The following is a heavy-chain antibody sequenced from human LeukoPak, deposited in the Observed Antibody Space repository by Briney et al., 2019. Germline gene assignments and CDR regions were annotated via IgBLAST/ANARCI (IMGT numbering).Heavy chain of an antibody. D-gene: IGHD3-10*01. CDR3: AKDLTYYYGLGSSTNAFDI. J-gene: IGHJ3*02. V-gene: IGHV3-23*01. CDR1: GFTFSSYA. CDR2: ISGSGDYT. Sequence: GGXLRLSCAASGFTFSSYAMSWVRQAPGKGLEWVSGISGSGDYTYYADSLKGRFTISRDNSKNTLYLQMNSLRAEDTALYYCAKDLTYYYGLGSSTNAFDIWGQGTMVTVSS.